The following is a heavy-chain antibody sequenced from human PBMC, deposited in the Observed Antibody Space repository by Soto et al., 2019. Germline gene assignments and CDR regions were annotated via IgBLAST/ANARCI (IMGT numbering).Heavy chain of an antibody. CDR3: ARAYITSRRYIDY. D-gene: IGHD3-10*01. J-gene: IGHJ4*02. Sequence: ASVKVSCKASGYTFTSYYMHWVRQARGQGLEWMGIINPSGGSTSYAQKFQGRVTMTRDTSTNTVYMELSSLRSEDTAVYYCARAYITSRRYIDYWGQGTLVTVS. CDR2: INPSGGST. V-gene: IGHV1-46*01. CDR1: GYTFTSYY.